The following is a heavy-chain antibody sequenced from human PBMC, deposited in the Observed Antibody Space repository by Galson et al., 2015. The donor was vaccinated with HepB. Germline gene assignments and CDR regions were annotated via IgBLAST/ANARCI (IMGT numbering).Heavy chain of an antibody. Sequence: SVKVSCKASGGTFSNYAISWVRQAPGQGLEWMGRIIPILGIANYAQKFQGRVTITADKSTSTAYMELSSLRSEDTAVYYCARVNCSGGSCYSQDAFDIWGQGTMVTVSS. J-gene: IGHJ3*02. V-gene: IGHV1-69*04. CDR2: IIPILGIA. D-gene: IGHD2-15*01. CDR3: ARVNCSGGSCYSQDAFDI. CDR1: GGTFSNYA.